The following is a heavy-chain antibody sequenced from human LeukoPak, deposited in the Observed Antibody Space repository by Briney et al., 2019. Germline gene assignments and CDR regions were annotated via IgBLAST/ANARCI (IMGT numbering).Heavy chain of an antibody. V-gene: IGHV3-74*01. J-gene: IGHJ4*02. CDR1: GFTFSSYS. D-gene: IGHD6-19*01. CDR2: TNPDGSST. CDR3: VRVRGAVAAAPLEFDY. Sequence: QSGGSLRLSCAASGFTFSSYSMNWVRQAPGKGLVWVSRTNPDGSSTSYADSVKGRFTISRDNAKNTLYLQMNSLRAEDTAVYYCVRVRGAVAAAPLEFDYWGQGTLVTVSS.